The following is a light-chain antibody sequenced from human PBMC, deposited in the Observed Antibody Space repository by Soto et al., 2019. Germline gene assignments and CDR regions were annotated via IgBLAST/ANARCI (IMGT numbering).Light chain of an antibody. CDR2: EVT. V-gene: IGLV2-14*01. CDR3: SSYTSSNTPYV. J-gene: IGLJ1*01. CDR1: MRDVGAYNL. Sequence: QSALTQPASVSGSAGQSITISCSGTMRDVGAYNLVSWYQQHPGTAPKLILYEVTTRPSGVSSRFSGSKSGNTASLTISGLQADDEANYYCSSYTSSNTPYVFGTGTKLTVL.